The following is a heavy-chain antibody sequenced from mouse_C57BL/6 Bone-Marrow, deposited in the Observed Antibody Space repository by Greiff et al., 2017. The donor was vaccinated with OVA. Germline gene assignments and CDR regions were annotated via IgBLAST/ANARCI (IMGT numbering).Heavy chain of an antibody. CDR2: ISYSGST. CDR3: ASHDGYYPAWFAY. V-gene: IGHV3-8*01. CDR1: GYSITSDY. J-gene: IGHJ3*01. Sequence: EVKLQESGPGLAKPSQTLSLTCSVTGYSITSDYWNWIRKFPGNKLEYMGYISYSGSTYYNPSLKSRISITRDTSKNQYYLQLNSVTTEDTATYYCASHDGYYPAWFAYWGQGTLVTVSA. D-gene: IGHD2-3*01.